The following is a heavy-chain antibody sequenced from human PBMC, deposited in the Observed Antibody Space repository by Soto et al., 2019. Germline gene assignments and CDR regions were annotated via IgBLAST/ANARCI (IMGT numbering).Heavy chain of an antibody. V-gene: IGHV4-31*03. CDR2: IYYNGIA. CDR3: ARDFTSNLNCFDP. CDR1: GGSIISGGHY. D-gene: IGHD2-2*01. Sequence: QVQLQESGPGLVKPSQTLSLTCTVSGGSIISGGHYWSWIRQRPGKGLEWIGYIYYNGIAYYNPYLSSRLSMSVDTSKNQFSLELTSVTAADTAVYYCARDFTSNLNCFDPWGQGILVTVSS. J-gene: IGHJ5*02.